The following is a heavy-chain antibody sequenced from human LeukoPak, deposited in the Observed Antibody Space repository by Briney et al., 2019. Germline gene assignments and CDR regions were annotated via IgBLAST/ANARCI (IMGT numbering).Heavy chain of an antibody. CDR2: INHSGST. D-gene: IGHD5-12*01. CDR3: ARGYSHPDY. J-gene: IGHJ4*02. Sequence: SETLSLTCTVSGGSISSYYWSWIRQPPGKGLEWIGEINHSGSTNYNPSLKSRVTISVDTSKNQFSLKLTSVTAADTAVYYCARGYSHPDYWGQGTLVTVSS. CDR1: GGSISSYY. V-gene: IGHV4-34*01.